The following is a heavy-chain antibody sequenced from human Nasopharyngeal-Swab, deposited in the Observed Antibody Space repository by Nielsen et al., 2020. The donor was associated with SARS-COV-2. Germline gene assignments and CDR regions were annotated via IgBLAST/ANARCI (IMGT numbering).Heavy chain of an antibody. CDR3: ARGPEKRDSSGWYGYYYYYMDV. V-gene: IGHV3-53*01. CDR1: GFTVSSNY. Sequence: GGSMRLSSAASGFTVSSNYMSWVRQATGKGLEWVSVIYSDGSTYYADSSKGRFTISSDNSKNTLYLQRNSLRAEDTAVYYCARGPEKRDSSGWYGYYYYYMDVWGKGTTVTVSS. J-gene: IGHJ6*03. D-gene: IGHD6-19*01. CDR2: IYSDGST.